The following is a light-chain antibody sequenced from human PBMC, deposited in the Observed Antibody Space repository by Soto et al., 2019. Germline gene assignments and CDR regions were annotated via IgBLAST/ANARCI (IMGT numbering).Light chain of an antibody. V-gene: IGKV1-5*03. CDR3: QQYYNWPPYT. J-gene: IGKJ2*01. CDR1: QSISTW. CDR2: KAS. Sequence: DLQMTQSPSTLSASVGDRVTITCRASQSISTWLAWHQQKPGKAPKLLISKASSLESGVPSRFSGSGSGTEFTLTISGLQSDDFAVYYCQQYYNWPPYTFGQGTKLQIK.